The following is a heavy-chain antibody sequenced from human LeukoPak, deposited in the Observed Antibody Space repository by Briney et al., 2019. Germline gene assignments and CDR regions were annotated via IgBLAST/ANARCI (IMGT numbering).Heavy chain of an antibody. CDR3: ARLHYSNFFDY. CDR1: GGSISSGGYY. J-gene: IGHJ4*02. Sequence: SQTLSLTCTVSGGSISSGGYYWSWIRQPPGKGLEWIGYIYHSGSTYYNPSLKSRVTISVDRSKNQFSLKLSSVTAADTAVYYCARLHYSNFFDYWGQGTLVTVSS. V-gene: IGHV4-30-2*01. CDR2: IYHSGST. D-gene: IGHD4-11*01.